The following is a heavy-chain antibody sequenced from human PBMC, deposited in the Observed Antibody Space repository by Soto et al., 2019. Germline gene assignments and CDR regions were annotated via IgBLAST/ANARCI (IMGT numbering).Heavy chain of an antibody. V-gene: IGHV3-23*01. D-gene: IGHD3-22*01. CDR1: GLTLSSCA. CDR3: AKGGYDSSGHSLYNFDS. J-gene: IGHJ4*02. Sequence: RLSCAASGLTLSSCAMRWVRQAPGKGLEWVSTISGGNTFYADSVKGRFTISRDTSKSTLYLHMNSLRAEDTAVYYCAKGGYDSSGHSLYNFDSWGQGTLVTVSS. CDR2: ISGGNT.